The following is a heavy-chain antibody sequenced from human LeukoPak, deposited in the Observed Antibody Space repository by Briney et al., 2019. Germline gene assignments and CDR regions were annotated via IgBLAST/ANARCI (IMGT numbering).Heavy chain of an antibody. CDR2: IYTSGST. D-gene: IGHD5-18*01. Sequence: SETLSLTCTVSGGSISSGSYYWSWIRQPAGKGLEWIGRIYTSGSTNYNPSLKSRVTISVDTSKNQFSLKLSSVTAADTAVYYCARRTGYSYGYDFDYWGQGTLVTVSS. CDR3: ARRTGYSYGYDFDY. V-gene: IGHV4-61*02. CDR1: GGSISSGSYY. J-gene: IGHJ4*02.